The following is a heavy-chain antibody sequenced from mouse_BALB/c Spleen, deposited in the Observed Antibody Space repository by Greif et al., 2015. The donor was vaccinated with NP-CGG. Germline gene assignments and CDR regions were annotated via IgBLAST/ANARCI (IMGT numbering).Heavy chain of an antibody. D-gene: IGHD1-1*01. CDR2: IDPANGNT. CDR3: ARATVVDY. J-gene: IGHJ2*01. Sequence: EVQLQESGAELVKPGASVKLSCTASGFNIKDTYMHWVKQRPEQGLEWIGRIDPANGNTKYDPKFQGKATITADTSSNTAYLQLSSLTSEDTAVYYCARATVVDYWGQGTTLTVSS. V-gene: IGHV14-3*02. CDR1: GFNIKDTY.